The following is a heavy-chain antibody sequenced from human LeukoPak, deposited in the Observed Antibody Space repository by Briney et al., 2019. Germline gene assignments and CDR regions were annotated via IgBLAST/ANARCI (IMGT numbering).Heavy chain of an antibody. CDR2: INHSGST. D-gene: IGHD2-15*01. J-gene: IGHJ4*02. Sequence: PSETLPLTCAVYGGSFSGYYWSWIRQPPGKGLEWIGEINHSGSTNYNPSLKSRVTISVDTSKNQFSLKLSSVTAADTAVYYCARGRRIRFDYWGQGTLVTVSS. CDR1: GGSFSGYY. CDR3: ARGRRIRFDY. V-gene: IGHV4-34*01.